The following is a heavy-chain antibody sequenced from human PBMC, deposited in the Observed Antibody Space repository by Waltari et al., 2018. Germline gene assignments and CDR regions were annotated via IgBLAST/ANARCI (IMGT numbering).Heavy chain of an antibody. D-gene: IGHD1-26*01. CDR3: ARPPREWELLPFDY. CDR1: GGSISSYY. CDR2: IYFSGCT. J-gene: IGHJ4*02. Sequence: QVQLQESGPGLVKPSETLSLTCTVSGGSISSYYWSWIRQPPGKGLEWIGYIYFSGCTNYHPSLNGRVTISVATSKNQFSLKLSSVTAADTAVYYCARPPREWELLPFDYWGQGTLVTVSS. V-gene: IGHV4-59*01.